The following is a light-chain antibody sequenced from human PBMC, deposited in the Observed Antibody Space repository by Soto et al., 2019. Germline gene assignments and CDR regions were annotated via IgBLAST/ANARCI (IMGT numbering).Light chain of an antibody. CDR3: QQYNNWPPYT. Sequence: EIVMTQSPATLSVSPGERATLSCRASQSVSSNLAWYQQKPGQSPSLLIYDASTRAPGIPDRFSGSGSGTEFTLTISSLQSEDFAVYYCQQYNNWPPYTFGQGTKLEIK. CDR2: DAS. CDR1: QSVSSN. J-gene: IGKJ2*01. V-gene: IGKV3-15*01.